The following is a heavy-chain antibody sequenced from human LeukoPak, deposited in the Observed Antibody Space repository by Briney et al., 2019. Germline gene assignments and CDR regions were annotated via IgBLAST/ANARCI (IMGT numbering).Heavy chain of an antibody. Sequence: SQTLSLTCTVSGASISSEGYYWRWIGQHPGKGLEWIGYIYYSGSTYYNPSLKSRVTMSVDTSNSQFSLKLRSVTAADTAVYYCARGKYYDSSTEYYFDYWGQGTLVTVSS. V-gene: IGHV4-31*03. CDR2: IYYSGST. J-gene: IGHJ4*02. D-gene: IGHD3-16*01. CDR1: GASISSEGYY. CDR3: ARGKYYDSSTEYYFDY.